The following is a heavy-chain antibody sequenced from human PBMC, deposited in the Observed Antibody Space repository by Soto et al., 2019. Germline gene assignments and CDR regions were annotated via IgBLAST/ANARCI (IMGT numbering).Heavy chain of an antibody. CDR1: GFSLASYA. CDR2: VSGNGGST. V-gene: IGHV3-23*01. J-gene: IGHJ4*02. CDR3: AKGLYGDYTNLDY. Sequence: RLCCEAAGFSLASYAVTWVRQDPGSGLEWVSAVSGNGGSTYYADSVKGRFAISRDNSKNTLYLQMNSLRAEDTAVYYCAKGLYGDYTNLDYWGQGTLVTVSS. D-gene: IGHD4-17*01.